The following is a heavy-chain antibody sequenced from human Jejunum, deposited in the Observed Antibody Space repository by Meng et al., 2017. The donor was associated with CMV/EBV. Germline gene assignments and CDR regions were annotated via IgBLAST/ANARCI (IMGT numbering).Heavy chain of an antibody. CDR3: ARNGIFFDY. J-gene: IGHJ4*02. D-gene: IGHD1-14*01. CDR1: EYTFTSYD. V-gene: IGHV1-8*01. CDR2: TNPRSANT. Sequence: QVQLVQSGAEVKKPGASVKVSCKASEYTFTSYDINWVRQAAGQGLEWMGWTNPRSANTGSAQKFQGRLTMTMNTSIGTAYMELSSLRSEDTAVYYCARNGIFFDYWGQGALVTVSS.